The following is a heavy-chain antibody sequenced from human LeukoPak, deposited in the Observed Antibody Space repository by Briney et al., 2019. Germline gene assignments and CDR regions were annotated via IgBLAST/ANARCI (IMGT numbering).Heavy chain of an antibody. CDR1: GFTFSDFG. J-gene: IGHJ6*02. CDR3: ARVPYADV. Sequence: PGRSLRLSCAASGFTFSDFGMHWVRQAPGKRLEWVAVISYDGSNKYYADSVKGRFTISRDNSKNTLYLQMNSLRAEDTAVYYCARVPYADVWGQGTTVTVSS. CDR2: ISYDGSNK. V-gene: IGHV3-30*03.